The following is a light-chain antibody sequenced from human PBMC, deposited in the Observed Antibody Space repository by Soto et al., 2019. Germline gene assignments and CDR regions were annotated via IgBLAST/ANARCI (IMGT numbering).Light chain of an antibody. CDR3: QQYKSWLYT. V-gene: IGKV3-15*01. CDR2: DAS. CDR1: QSVSSN. Sequence: EIVMTQSPATLSVSPGERATLSCRASQSVSSNLAWYQQQPGQPPRLLIYDASTRATDIPARFSGSGSGTDFPLTISSLQSEDVAVYYCQQYKSWLYTFGQGTKLEIK. J-gene: IGKJ2*01.